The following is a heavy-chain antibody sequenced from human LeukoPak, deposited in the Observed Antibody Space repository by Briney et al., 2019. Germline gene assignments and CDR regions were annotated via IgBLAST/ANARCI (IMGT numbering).Heavy chain of an antibody. D-gene: IGHD1-26*01. V-gene: IGHV4-38-2*02. CDR2: IYHSGST. J-gene: IGHJ4*02. CDR3: ARPIVGAYFVD. Sequence: PSETLSLTCTVSGYSISSGYYWGWIRQPPGKGLEWIGSIYHSGSTYYNPSLKSRVTISVDTSKNQFSLKLSSVTAADTAMYYCARPIVGAYFVDWGQGTLVTVSS. CDR1: GYSISSGYY.